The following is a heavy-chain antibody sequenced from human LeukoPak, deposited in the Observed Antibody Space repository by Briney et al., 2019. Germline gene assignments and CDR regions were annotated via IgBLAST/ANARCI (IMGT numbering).Heavy chain of an antibody. V-gene: IGHV4-59*01. CDR1: GGSISSYY. J-gene: IGHJ4*02. Sequence: SETLSLTCTVSGGSISSYYWSWIRQPPGRGLEWIGNIYNSGSTNYNPSLKSRVTINTFKNQFSLKLTSVTAADTAVYYCARVRSGSYRSYFDYWGQGTLVTVSS. CDR3: ARVRSGSYRSYFDY. D-gene: IGHD1-26*01. CDR2: IYNSGST.